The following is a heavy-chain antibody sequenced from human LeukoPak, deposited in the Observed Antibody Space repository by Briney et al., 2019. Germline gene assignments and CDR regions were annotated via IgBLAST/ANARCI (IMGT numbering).Heavy chain of an antibody. CDR1: GGSISSYY. D-gene: IGHD3-10*01. CDR3: ARGHSPGAKNNWFDP. J-gene: IGHJ5*02. V-gene: IGHV4-59*01. Sequence: SETLSLTCTVSGGSISSYYWSWIRQPPGKGLEWIGYIYYSGSTNYNPSLKSRVTISVDTSKNQFSLKLSSVTAADTAVYYCARGHSPGAKNNWFDPRGQGTLVTVSS. CDR2: IYYSGST.